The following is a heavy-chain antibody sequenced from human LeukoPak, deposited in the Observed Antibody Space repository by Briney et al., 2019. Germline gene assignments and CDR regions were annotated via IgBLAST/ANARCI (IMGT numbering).Heavy chain of an antibody. Sequence: ASVKVSCKASGYIYSDYYIHWVRQAPGQGLEWMGWINPNSGDTNYAQRFQGRVTMTRDTPINTAYMELSRLTSDDTAVYYCARPAYYYGAGSWPYWGQGSLVTVSS. CDR3: ARPAYYYGAGSWPY. CDR2: INPNSGDT. CDR1: GYIYSDYY. D-gene: IGHD3-10*01. V-gene: IGHV1-2*02. J-gene: IGHJ4*02.